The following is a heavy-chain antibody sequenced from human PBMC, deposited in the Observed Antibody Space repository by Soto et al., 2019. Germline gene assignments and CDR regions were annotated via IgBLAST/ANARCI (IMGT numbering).Heavy chain of an antibody. CDR1: GYTFASYH. CDR2: MNPNSGNT. D-gene: IGHD4-17*01. V-gene: IGHV1-8*01. CDR3: ARGRDNDYGYYYYIGV. Sequence: ASVKVSCKASGYTFASYHINWVRQPTGQGLEWKGWMNPNSGNTGYAQKFQGRVTMTRNTSITTTYTELSSLRNEGTAVYYCARGRDNDYGYYYYIGVWGKGTTVTVAS. J-gene: IGHJ6*03.